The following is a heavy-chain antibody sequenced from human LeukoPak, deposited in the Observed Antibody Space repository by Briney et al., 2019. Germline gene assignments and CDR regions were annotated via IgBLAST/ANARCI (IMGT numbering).Heavy chain of an antibody. CDR3: ARDHRPEIQYYYMDV. CDR2: LLYDGNTK. Sequence: GGSLRLSCAASGFSLSNYGMHWVRQAPGKGLEWVAALLYDGNTKHYADSVKGRFTISRDISKNTFYLQMNSLTAEDTAVYYYARDHRPEIQYYYMDVWGKGTTVAVSS. V-gene: IGHV3-33*01. CDR1: GFSLSNYG. D-gene: IGHD1-14*01. J-gene: IGHJ6*03.